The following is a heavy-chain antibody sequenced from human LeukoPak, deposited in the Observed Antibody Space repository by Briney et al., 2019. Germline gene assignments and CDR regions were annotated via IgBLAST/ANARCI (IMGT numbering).Heavy chain of an antibody. Sequence: PSETLSLTCTVSGGSISSSSYYWAWIRQPPGKGLEWIGSFYYSGSTYYNPSLESRVTISEDTSKNQFSLKLSSVTAADTAVYYCARVRGGYYGSGSHNKGYYYYYGMDVWGQGTTVTVSS. CDR1: GGSISSSSYY. CDR3: ARVRGGYYGSGSHNKGYYYYYGMDV. J-gene: IGHJ6*02. CDR2: FYYSGST. D-gene: IGHD3-10*01. V-gene: IGHV4-39*01.